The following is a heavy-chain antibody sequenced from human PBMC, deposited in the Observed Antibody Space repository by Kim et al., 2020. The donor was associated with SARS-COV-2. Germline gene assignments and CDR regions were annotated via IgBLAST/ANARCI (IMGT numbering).Heavy chain of an antibody. V-gene: IGHV1-69*10. CDR3: ARVVRNDTSGSRFDY. CDR1: GGTISTYG. D-gene: IGHD3-22*01. J-gene: IGHJ4*02. CDR2: IIPMFGVV. Sequence: SVKVSCKPSGGTISTYGISWVRQAPGQGLEWMGGIIPMFGVVNYAQRFQGRVMITADKPTSTAYMELSSLRSDDTAVYYCARVVRNDTSGSRFDYWGQGTLVTVSS.